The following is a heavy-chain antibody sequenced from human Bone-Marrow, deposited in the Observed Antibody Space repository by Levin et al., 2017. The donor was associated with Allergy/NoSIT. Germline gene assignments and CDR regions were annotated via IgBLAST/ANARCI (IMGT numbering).Heavy chain of an antibody. D-gene: IGHD3-22*01. V-gene: IGHV4-30-4*01. J-gene: IGHJ4*02. CDR1: GGSISSGDYY. CDR2: IYYSGST. Sequence: SETLSLTCTVSGGSISSGDYYWSWIRQPPGKGLEWIGYIYYSGSTYYNPSLKSRITISVDTSKNQFSLKLSSVTAADTAVYYCARVFSSGYLVDYWGQGTLVTVSS. CDR3: ARVFSSGYLVDY.